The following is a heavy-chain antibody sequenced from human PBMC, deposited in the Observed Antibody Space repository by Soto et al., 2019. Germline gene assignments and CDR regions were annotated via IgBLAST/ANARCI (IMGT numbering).Heavy chain of an antibody. CDR2: INAGNGNT. J-gene: IGHJ4*02. CDR3: ARDGYSTNFAY. V-gene: IGHV1-3*01. D-gene: IGHD6-13*01. CDR1: GYTFTSYA. Sequence: GASVKVSCKASGYTFTSYAMHWVRQAPGQRLEWMGWINAGNGNTKYSQKFQGRVTMTTDTSTSTAYMELRSLRSDDTAVYYCARDGYSTNFAYWGQGTLVTVSS.